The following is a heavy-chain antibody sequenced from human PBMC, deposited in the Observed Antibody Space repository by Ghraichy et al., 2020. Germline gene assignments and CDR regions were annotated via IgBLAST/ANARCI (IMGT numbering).Heavy chain of an antibody. Sequence: GGSLRLSCAASGFTFSSYAMSWVRQAPGKGLEWVSAISGSGGSTYYADSVKGRFTISRDNSKNTLYLQMNSLRAEDTAVYYCAKVGVVYVSAPYNWFDPWGQGPLVTVSS. CDR3: AKVGVVYVSAPYNWFDP. J-gene: IGHJ5*02. V-gene: IGHV3-23*01. CDR2: ISGSGGST. D-gene: IGHD2-8*02. CDR1: GFTFSSYA.